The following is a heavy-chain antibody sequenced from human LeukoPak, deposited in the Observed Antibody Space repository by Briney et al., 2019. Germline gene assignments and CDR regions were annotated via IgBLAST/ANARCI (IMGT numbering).Heavy chain of an antibody. D-gene: IGHD3-10*01. Sequence: ASVKVSCKVSGYTLTELSMHWVRQAPGKGLEWMGGFDPEDGETIYAQKFQGRVTMTEDTSTDTAYMELSSLRSEDTAVYYCATEAKRTSITMVRGVIIRGPSHGFDIWGQGTMVTVSS. V-gene: IGHV1-24*01. CDR2: FDPEDGET. CDR3: ATEAKRTSITMVRGVIIRGPSHGFDI. J-gene: IGHJ3*02. CDR1: GYTLTELS.